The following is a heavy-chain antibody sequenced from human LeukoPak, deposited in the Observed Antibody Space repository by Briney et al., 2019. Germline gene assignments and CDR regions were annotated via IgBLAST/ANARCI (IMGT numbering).Heavy chain of an antibody. Sequence: ASVKVSCKASGYTFTSYGISWVRQAPGQGLEWMGWISAYNGNTNYAQKLQGRVTMTTDTSTSTAYMELRSLRSDDTAVYYCARDIYFVDAYYFDYWGQGTLVTVSS. CDR3: ARDIYFVDAYYFDY. J-gene: IGHJ4*02. CDR1: GYTFTSYG. V-gene: IGHV1-18*01. CDR2: ISAYNGNT. D-gene: IGHD3-9*01.